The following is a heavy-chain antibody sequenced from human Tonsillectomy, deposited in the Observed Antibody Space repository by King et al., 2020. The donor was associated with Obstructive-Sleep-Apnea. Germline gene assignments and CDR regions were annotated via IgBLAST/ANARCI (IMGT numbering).Heavy chain of an antibody. V-gene: IGHV3-30*02. Sequence: VQLVESGGGVVQPGRSLRLSCAASGSTFSDSGMHWVRRTPGKGLEWVSFIRFEGSDNYYADSVKGRFTISRDNSRNTLYLHMNSLRVEDTAVYYCARPGVGASSIIEYWGQGTLVTVSS. CDR2: IRFEGSDN. CDR1: GSTFSDSG. J-gene: IGHJ4*02. CDR3: ARPGVGASSIIEY. D-gene: IGHD1-26*01.